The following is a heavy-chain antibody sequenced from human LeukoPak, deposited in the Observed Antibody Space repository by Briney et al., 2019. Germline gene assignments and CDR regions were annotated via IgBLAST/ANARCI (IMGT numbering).Heavy chain of an antibody. CDR2: IYKSGST. Sequence: SETLSLTCTVSGGSISWDYWSWIRQSAGKGLEWIGRIYKSGSTNYNPSFRSRVTMSVDTSKNQFSLNVTSVTAADTAVYYCAREEYFQDSNGYSYYFHSWGQGSLVTVSS. V-gene: IGHV4-4*07. D-gene: IGHD3-22*01. CDR1: GGSISWDY. J-gene: IGHJ4*02. CDR3: AREEYFQDSNGYSYYFHS.